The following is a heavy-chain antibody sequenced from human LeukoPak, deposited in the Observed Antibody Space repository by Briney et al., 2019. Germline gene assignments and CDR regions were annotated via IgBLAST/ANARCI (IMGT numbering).Heavy chain of an antibody. V-gene: IGHV3-23*01. CDR2: VSGSGGST. Sequence: GGSLRLSCAASGFTFSSYAMSWVRQAPGKGLEWVSGVSGSGGSTYYADSVKGRFTIFRDNSKNTLYLQMNSLRAEDTAVYHCANGWSPDYWGRGTLVTVSS. J-gene: IGHJ4*02. CDR1: GFTFSSYA. CDR3: ANGWSPDY. D-gene: IGHD2-15*01.